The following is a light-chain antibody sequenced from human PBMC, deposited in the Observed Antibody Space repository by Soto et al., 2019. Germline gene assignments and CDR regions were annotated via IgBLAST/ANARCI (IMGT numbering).Light chain of an antibody. Sequence: EIVMTQSPATLSVSPGERATLSCRASQSVSSNLAWYQQKPGQAPRLLIYGASTRATGIPARFSGSGSGTEFTLTISSLQSEDFAVYYCQQYKHFLTFGQGTKVEVK. CDR3: QQYKHFLT. CDR2: GAS. J-gene: IGKJ1*01. V-gene: IGKV3-15*01. CDR1: QSVSSN.